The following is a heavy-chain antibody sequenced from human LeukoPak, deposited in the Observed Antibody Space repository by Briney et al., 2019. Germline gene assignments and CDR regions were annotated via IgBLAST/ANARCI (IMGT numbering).Heavy chain of an antibody. V-gene: IGHV4-34*01. J-gene: IGHJ5*02. CDR2: INHSGST. CDR1: GGSFSGYY. Sequence: PSETLSLTCAVYGGSFSGYYWSWIRQPPGKGLEWIGEINHSGSTNYNPSLKSRVTISVDTSKNQFSLKLSSVTAADTAVYYCARRYNWFDPWGQGTLVTVSS. CDR3: ARRYNWFDP.